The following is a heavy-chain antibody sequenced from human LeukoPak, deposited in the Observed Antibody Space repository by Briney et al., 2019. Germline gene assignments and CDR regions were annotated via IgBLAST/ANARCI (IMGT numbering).Heavy chain of an antibody. CDR2: IGTGNNAK. CDR3: ARDRRMGAGNVDFAP. J-gene: IGHJ5*02. D-gene: IGHD3-3*01. Sequence: GGSLRLSCAASGFSFSIYDMNWVRQAPGKGLEWVSFIGTGNNAKYYADSVKGRFTISRDNAMESLSLQMNSLSADDTAVYYCARDRRMGAGNVDFAPWGQETLVTSSS. V-gene: IGHV3-48*01. CDR1: GFSFSIYD.